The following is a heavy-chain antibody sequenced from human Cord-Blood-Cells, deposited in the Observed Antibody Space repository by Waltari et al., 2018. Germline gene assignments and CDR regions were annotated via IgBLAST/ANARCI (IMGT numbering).Heavy chain of an antibody. CDR3: AIVPIVVPAAKLYYYMDV. CDR2: IIPIFGTA. D-gene: IGHD2-2*01. J-gene: IGHJ6*03. CDR1: AVTFSSNA. Sequence: QVQLVQSGDEVKKPGSSVKVSCTASAVTFSSNAISWVLQDSGKGLEWMGGIIPIFGTANYAQKFQGRVTITADESTSTAYMELSSLRSEDTAVYYCAIVPIVVPAAKLYYYMDVWGKGTTVTVSS. V-gene: IGHV1-69*01.